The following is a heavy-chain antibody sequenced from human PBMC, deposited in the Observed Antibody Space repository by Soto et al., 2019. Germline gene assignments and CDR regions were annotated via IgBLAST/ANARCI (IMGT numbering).Heavy chain of an antibody. Sequence: HPWGSLRLSCAASGFTFISYGIHFFRHAPFKWLEWVAVISYDGSNKYYADSVKGRFTISRDNSKNTLYLQMNSLRAEDTAVYYCAKEGLDYGVVSPIFDYWGQGTLVTVSS. CDR1: GFTFISYG. CDR2: ISYDGSNK. CDR3: AKEGLDYGVVSPIFDY. V-gene: IGHV3-30*18. D-gene: IGHD4-17*01. J-gene: IGHJ4*02.